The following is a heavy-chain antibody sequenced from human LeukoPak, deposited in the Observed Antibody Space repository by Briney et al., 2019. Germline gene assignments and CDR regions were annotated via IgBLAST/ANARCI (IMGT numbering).Heavy chain of an antibody. Sequence: GGSLRLSCAASGFTFSSYAMSWVRQAPGKGLEWVSAIGGSGDSTYYGDSVKGRFTISRDNSKNTLYLQMNSLRAEDTAVYYCAKTRPLDSSSWSHGDYWGQGTLVTVSS. J-gene: IGHJ4*02. CDR1: GFTFSSYA. CDR3: AKTRPLDSSSWSHGDY. V-gene: IGHV3-23*01. CDR2: IGGSGDST. D-gene: IGHD6-13*01.